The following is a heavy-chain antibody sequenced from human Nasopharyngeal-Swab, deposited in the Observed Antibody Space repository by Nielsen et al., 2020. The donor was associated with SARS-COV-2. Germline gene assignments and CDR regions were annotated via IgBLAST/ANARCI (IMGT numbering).Heavy chain of an antibody. CDR1: GGSFNGFY. J-gene: IGHJ6*02. D-gene: IGHD5-24*01. CDR3: ARAGRVGDAYTGLDV. V-gene: IGHV4-34*01. CDR2: INHNEIT. Sequence: SETLSLTCSVSGGSFNGFYWNWIRQAPGKGLEWIGEINHNEITNYNPSLKSRIAMLVDTSNNQFSLKVSSVSAGDTAVYYCARAGRVGDAYTGLDVWGQGTTVTVSS.